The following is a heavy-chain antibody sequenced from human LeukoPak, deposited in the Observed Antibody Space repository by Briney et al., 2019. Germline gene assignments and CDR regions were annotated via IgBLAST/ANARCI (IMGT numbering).Heavy chain of an antibody. J-gene: IGHJ4*02. CDR3: ARDGRAAAGIDY. V-gene: IGHV3-74*01. D-gene: IGHD6-13*01. Sequence: GGPLRLSCAASGFTFSSNWMHWVRQAPGKGLVWVSRIKSDGSSTNYADSVKGRFTISRDNSKNTLYLQMNSLRAEDTAVYYCARDGRAAAGIDYWGQGTLVTVSS. CDR1: GFTFSSNW. CDR2: IKSDGSST.